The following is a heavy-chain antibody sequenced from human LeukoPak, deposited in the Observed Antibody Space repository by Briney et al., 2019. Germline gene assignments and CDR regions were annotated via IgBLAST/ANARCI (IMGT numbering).Heavy chain of an antibody. D-gene: IGHD3-16*01. J-gene: IGHJ4*02. V-gene: IGHV3-7*04. CDR3: ARDRAYKTFDY. Sequence: TGGSLRLSCAASGFTFSNYAMNWVRQAPGKGLEWVATIKPDGSEGSYVDSVIGRFTIYRDNAKNSLFLRMINLRAEDTAVYYCARDRAYKTFDYWGQGALVTVSS. CDR1: GFTFSNYA. CDR2: IKPDGSEG.